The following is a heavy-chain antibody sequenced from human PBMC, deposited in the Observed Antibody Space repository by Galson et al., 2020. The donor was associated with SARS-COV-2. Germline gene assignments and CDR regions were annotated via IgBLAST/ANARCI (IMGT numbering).Heavy chain of an antibody. D-gene: IGHD6-13*01. V-gene: IGHV1-2*04. Sequence: ASVKVSCKASGYTFTGYYMHWVRQAPGQGLEWMGWINPNSGGTNYAKKFQGWVTMTRDTSISTAYMELSRLRSDDTAVYYCAREKAAAGTGYYDGMDVWGQGTTVTVSS. J-gene: IGHJ6*02. CDR3: AREKAAAGTGYYDGMDV. CDR2: INPNSGGT. CDR1: GYTFTGYY.